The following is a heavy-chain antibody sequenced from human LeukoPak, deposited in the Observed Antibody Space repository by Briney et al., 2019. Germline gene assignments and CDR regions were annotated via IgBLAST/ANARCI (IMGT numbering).Heavy chain of an antibody. J-gene: IGHJ3*02. Sequence: SETLSLTCTVSGGSISSYYWSWIRQPAGKGLEWIGRIYTSGSTNYNPSPKSRVTMSVDTSKNQFSLKLSSVTAADTAVYYCARDRGLYGSGSYGRRDAFDIWGQGTMVTVSS. V-gene: IGHV4-4*07. CDR3: ARDRGLYGSGSYGRRDAFDI. CDR1: GGSISSYY. CDR2: IYTSGST. D-gene: IGHD3-10*01.